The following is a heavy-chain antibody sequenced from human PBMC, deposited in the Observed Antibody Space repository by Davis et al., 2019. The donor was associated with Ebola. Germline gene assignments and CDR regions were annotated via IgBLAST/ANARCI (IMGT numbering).Heavy chain of an antibody. D-gene: IGHD1-1*01. J-gene: IGHJ4*02. CDR2: IKSAGSST. CDR3: ARGSENWNYVDY. Sequence: HTGGSLTLSCAASGFTVSSYWMHWVRQAAGTGLVWVSRIKSAGSSTSYADSVKGRFTISRDNAKNTLYLQMNSLRAEDTAVYYCARGSENWNYVDYWGQGTLVTVSS. V-gene: IGHV3-74*01. CDR1: GFTVSSYW.